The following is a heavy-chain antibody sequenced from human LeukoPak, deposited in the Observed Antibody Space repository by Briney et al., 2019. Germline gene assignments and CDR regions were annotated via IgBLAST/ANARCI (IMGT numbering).Heavy chain of an antibody. D-gene: IGHD4-17*01. CDR2: ISANGGLT. J-gene: IGHJ4*02. Sequence: GRSLRLSCAASGFTFSNYGMHWVRQAPGKGLQWVSHISANGGLTDYADSVKGRFIISRDNAKNSLYLQMNSLRDEDTAVYYCAKDHYGDQGDYFDSWGQGTLVTVSS. CDR1: GFTFSNYG. CDR3: AKDHYGDQGDYFDS. V-gene: IGHV3-48*02.